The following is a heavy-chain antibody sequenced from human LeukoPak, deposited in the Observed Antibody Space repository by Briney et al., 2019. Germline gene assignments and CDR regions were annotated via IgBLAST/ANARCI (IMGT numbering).Heavy chain of an antibody. CDR3: ASKRRATTVVTPGGAFDI. CDR1: GYTLTELS. D-gene: IGHD4-17*01. CDR2: FDPEDGET. V-gene: IGHV1-24*01. Sequence: ASVKVSCKVSGYTLTELSMHWVRQAPGKGLEWMGGFDPEDGETIYAQKFQGRVTMTEDTSTDTAYMELSSLRSEDTAVYYCASKRRATTVVTPGGAFDIWGQGTMVTVSS. J-gene: IGHJ3*02.